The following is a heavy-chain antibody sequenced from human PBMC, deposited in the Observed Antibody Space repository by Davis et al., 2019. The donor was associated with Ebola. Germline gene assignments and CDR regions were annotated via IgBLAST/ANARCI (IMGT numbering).Heavy chain of an antibody. J-gene: IGHJ6*03. V-gene: IGHV3-43*01. CDR1: GFTFDDYT. Sequence: GESLKISCAASGFTFDDYTMHWVRQAPGKGLEWVSLISWDGGSTYYADSVKGRFTISRDNSKNSLYLQMNSLRTEDTALYYCAKDGSSTSSGYYYYYMDVWGKGTTVTVSS. D-gene: IGHD2-2*01. CDR3: AKDGSSTSSGYYYYYMDV. CDR2: ISWDGGST.